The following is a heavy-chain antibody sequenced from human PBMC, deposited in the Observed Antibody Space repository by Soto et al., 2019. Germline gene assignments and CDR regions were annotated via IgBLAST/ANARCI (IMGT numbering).Heavy chain of an antibody. CDR1: GYSISSGRW. V-gene: IGHV4-4*02. CDR2: VYQSGGT. D-gene: IGHD2-15*01. CDR3: ATATGWWFLDY. Sequence: PSETLSLTCAVTGYSISSGRWWSWVRQPPGRGLEWIGEVYQSGGTNYNPSLKSRVTISVDKSRNQFSLSLQSVTAADTAVYYCATATGWWFLDYWGQGSLVIVSS. J-gene: IGHJ4*02.